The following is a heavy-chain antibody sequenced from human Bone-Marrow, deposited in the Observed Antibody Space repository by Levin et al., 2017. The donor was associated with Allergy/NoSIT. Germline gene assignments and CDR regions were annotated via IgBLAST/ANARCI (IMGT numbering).Heavy chain of an antibody. CDR2: ISAHNGNT. V-gene: IGHV1-18*01. CDR3: ARVKYFSSPFDS. Sequence: ASVKVSCKTSGYPFSTYGISWVRQAPGQGLEWLGWISAHNGNTNYARSLQGRVSLTTDTSTSAVYMELKNLRSDDTGIYYCARVKYFSSPFDSWGQGTLVTVSS. D-gene: IGHD6-6*01. J-gene: IGHJ4*02. CDR1: GYPFSTYG.